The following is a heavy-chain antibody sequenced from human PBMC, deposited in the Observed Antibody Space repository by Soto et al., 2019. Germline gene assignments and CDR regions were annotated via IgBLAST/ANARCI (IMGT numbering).Heavy chain of an antibody. D-gene: IGHD3-10*01. CDR2: IYYSGST. Sequence: SETLSLTCTVSGGSVSSGDYFWSWLRQSPGKRLEWIAYIYYSGSTNYNPSLKSRATISVDTSKSQVSLTLTSMTAADAALYYCARSPNYYYYGFDVWGQGTAVSVSS. V-gene: IGHV4-61*08. CDR3: ARSPNYYYYGFDV. CDR1: GGSVSSGDYF. J-gene: IGHJ6*02.